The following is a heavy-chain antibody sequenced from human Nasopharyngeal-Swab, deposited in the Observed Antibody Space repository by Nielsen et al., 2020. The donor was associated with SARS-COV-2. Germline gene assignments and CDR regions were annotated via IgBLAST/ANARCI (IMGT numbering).Heavy chain of an antibody. CDR2: IYASGSS. CDR3: VRVRALRLAYFDY. D-gene: IGHD4-11*01. V-gene: IGHV4-4*07. Sequence: SETLSLTCTVSDGSISSYYWSWIRQSAGKGLEWIGRIYASGSSNYNPSFNSRVTMSVNTSKNQFSLKLTSVTAADTAVYYCVRVRALRLAYFDYWGQGTLVTVSS. J-gene: IGHJ4*02. CDR1: DGSISSYY.